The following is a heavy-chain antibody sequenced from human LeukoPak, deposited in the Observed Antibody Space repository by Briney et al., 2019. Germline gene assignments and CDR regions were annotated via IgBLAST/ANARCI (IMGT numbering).Heavy chain of an antibody. J-gene: IGHJ4*02. CDR3: ARGRWVCSSTSCYSPVGLYYFDY. V-gene: IGHV1-2*02. Sequence: ASVKVSCKASGYTFTGYYMHWVRQAPGQGLEWMGWINPNSGGTNYAQKFQGRVTMTRDTSISTAYMELSRLRSDDTAVYYCARGRWVCSSTSCYSPVGLYYFDYWGQGTLVTVSS. CDR1: GYTFTGYY. CDR2: INPNSGGT. D-gene: IGHD2-2*01.